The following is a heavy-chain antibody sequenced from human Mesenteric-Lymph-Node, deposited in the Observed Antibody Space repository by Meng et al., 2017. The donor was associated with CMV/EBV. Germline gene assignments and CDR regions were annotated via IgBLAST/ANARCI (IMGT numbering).Heavy chain of an antibody. Sequence: AASGFPFSSYGMNWVRQAPGKGLEWVAVISFDGSDEYYADSVKGRFSISRDNSKNTLYLQMNSLRADDTAVYYCAKEGGAAVVLDYWGQGTLVTVSS. CDR3: AKEGGAAVVLDY. D-gene: IGHD6-13*01. J-gene: IGHJ4*02. V-gene: IGHV3-33*06. CDR2: ISFDGSDE. CDR1: GFPFSSYG.